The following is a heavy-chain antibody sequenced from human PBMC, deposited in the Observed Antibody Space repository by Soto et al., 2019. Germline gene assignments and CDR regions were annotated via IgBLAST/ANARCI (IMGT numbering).Heavy chain of an antibody. V-gene: IGHV3-23*01. Sequence: PGGSLRLSCAASGFTFSTYAMSWVRQGPGKGLEWVSVISGSDDRTFYADSVKGRFTISRDNPKNTLYLQMNSLRAEDTAIYYCAKGAISSPYYCCDYWGQGTLVTVSS. CDR3: AKGAISSPYYCCDY. D-gene: IGHD2-8*01. CDR1: GFTFSTYA. J-gene: IGHJ4*02. CDR2: ISGSDDRT.